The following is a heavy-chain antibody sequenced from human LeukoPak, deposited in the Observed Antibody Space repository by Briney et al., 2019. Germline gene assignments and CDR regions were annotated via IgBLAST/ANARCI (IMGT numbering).Heavy chain of an antibody. CDR3: ARGLYYYDSSGFYSSGYFDY. J-gene: IGHJ4*02. Sequence: SETLSLTCTVSGGSISSGGYYWSWIRQHPGKGLEWIGYIYYSGSTYYNPSLKSRVTISLDTSKNQFSLRLSSVTAADTAVYYCARGLYYYDSSGFYSSGYFDYWGQGTLVTVSS. CDR2: IYYSGST. D-gene: IGHD3-22*01. V-gene: IGHV4-31*03. CDR1: GGSISSGGYY.